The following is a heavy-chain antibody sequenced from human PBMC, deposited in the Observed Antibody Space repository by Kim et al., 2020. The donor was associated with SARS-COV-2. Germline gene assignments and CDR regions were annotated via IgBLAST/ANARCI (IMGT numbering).Heavy chain of an antibody. D-gene: IGHD2-15*01. CDR3: LGGYYFDY. J-gene: IGHJ4*02. Sequence: GEGYTQYSEQFQGRVTFTRDTSASTAYMELSGLRSEDSAVFYCLGGYYFDYWGQGTPVTVSS. CDR2: GEGYT. V-gene: IGHV1-3*01.